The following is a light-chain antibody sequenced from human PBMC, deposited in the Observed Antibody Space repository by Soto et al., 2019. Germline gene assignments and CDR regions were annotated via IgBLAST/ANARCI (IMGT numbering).Light chain of an antibody. CDR3: SSYTSSSTYV. CDR2: EVS. V-gene: IGLV2-14*01. J-gene: IGLJ1*01. Sequence: QSVLTQPASVSGSPGQSITISCTGTSSDVGGYNYVSWYQQHPGKAPKLMIYEVSNRPSGVSNRFSGSKSDNTASLTISGLQDEDEAYYYCSSYTSSSTYVFGTGTKVTVL. CDR1: SSDVGGYNY.